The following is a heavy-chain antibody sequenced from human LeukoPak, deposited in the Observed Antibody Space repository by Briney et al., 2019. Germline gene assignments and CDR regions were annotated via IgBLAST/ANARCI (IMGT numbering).Heavy chain of an antibody. CDR2: IKQDGSEK. J-gene: IGHJ4*02. CDR3: ARSGAPIDY. D-gene: IGHD3-10*01. Sequence: GGSLRLSCGASGFTFSSYWMSWVRQAPGKGLEWVANIKQDGSEKNYVDSVKGRFIISRDNAKNSLYLQMNSLRAEDTAVYYCARSGAPIDYWGQGTPVTVSS. CDR1: GFTFSSYW. V-gene: IGHV3-7*01.